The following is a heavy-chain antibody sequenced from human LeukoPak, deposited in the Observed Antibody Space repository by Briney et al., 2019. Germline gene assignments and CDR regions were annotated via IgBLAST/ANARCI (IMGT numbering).Heavy chain of an antibody. V-gene: IGHV1-18*01. CDR3: AREHYDILTGSNNDAFDI. CDR2: ISAYNGNT. CDR1: GYTFTSYG. D-gene: IGHD3-9*01. Sequence: ASVKVSCKASGYTFTSYGISWVRQAPGQGLEWMGWISAYNGNTNYAQKLQGRVTMTTDTSTSTAYMELSSLRSEDTAVYYCAREHYDILTGSNNDAFDIWGQGTMVTVSS. J-gene: IGHJ3*02.